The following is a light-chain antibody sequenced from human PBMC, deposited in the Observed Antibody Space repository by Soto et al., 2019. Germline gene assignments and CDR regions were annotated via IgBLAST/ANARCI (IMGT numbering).Light chain of an antibody. J-gene: IGKJ1*01. CDR3: QQYYSYTS. Sequence: AIRMTQSPSSFSATTGDRVTITCRASQGISSYLAWYQQKPGKAPKLLIYAASTLQSGVPSRFSGSGSGTNFTLTISCLRYEDFATYYCQQYYSYTSFGQGTKVDIK. CDR1: QGISSY. V-gene: IGKV1-8*01. CDR2: AAS.